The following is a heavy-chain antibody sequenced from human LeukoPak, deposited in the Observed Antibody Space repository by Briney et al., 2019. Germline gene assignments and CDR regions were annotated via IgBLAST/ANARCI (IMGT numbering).Heavy chain of an antibody. CDR1: GFTFSSYS. CDR2: ISSSSSYI. CDR3: AKESPYGSGSRKYYFDY. D-gene: IGHD3-10*01. V-gene: IGHV3-21*04. J-gene: IGHJ4*02. Sequence: GGSLRLSCAASGFTFSSYSMNWVRQAPGKGLEWVSSISSSSSYIYYADSVKGRFTISRDNAKNSLYLQMNSLRAEDTAIYYCAKESPYGSGSRKYYFDYWGQGTLVTVSS.